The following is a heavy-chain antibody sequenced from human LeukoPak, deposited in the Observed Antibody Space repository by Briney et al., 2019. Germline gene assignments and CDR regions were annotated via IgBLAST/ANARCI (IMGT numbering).Heavy chain of an antibody. CDR2: ISAYNGNT. CDR1: GYTFTSYG. J-gene: IGHJ4*02. CDR3: ALDDRGSYSFDY. V-gene: IGHV1-18*01. Sequence: ASVKVSCKASGYTFTSYGISWVRQAPGQGLEWMGWISAYNGNTNYAQKLQGRVTITTDTSTSTAYMELRSLRSDDTAVYYCALDDRGSYSFDYWGQGTLVTVSS. D-gene: IGHD1-26*01.